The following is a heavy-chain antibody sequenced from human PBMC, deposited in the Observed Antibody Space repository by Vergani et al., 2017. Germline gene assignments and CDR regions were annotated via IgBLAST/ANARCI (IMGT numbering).Heavy chain of an antibody. V-gene: IGHV1-69*02. Sequence: QVQLEQSGAEVKKPGSSVTVSCRASGGTFGSHTISWVRQAPGQGLEWVGRVIPHLEITTLAQHLQGRVIITADKSTDTAYMELRSLRSDDTAVYYCARIIVVVPAHHPRSPYYYYMDVWGKGTTVTVSS. CDR2: VIPHLEIT. CDR3: ARIIVVVPAHHPRSPYYYYMDV. CDR1: GGTFGSHT. J-gene: IGHJ6*03. D-gene: IGHD2-2*01.